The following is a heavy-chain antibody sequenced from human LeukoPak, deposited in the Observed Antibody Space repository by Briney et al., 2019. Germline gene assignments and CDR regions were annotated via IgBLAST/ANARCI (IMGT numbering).Heavy chain of an antibody. CDR2: IIPILGIA. CDR3: ARAGYSYGFGFDY. Sequence: ASVKVSCKASGGTFSSYAISWVRRAPGQGLEWMGRIIPILGIANYAQKFQGRVTITADKSTSTAYMELSSLRSEDTAVYYCARAGYSYGFGFDYWGQGTLVTVSS. CDR1: GGTFSSYA. V-gene: IGHV1-69*04. J-gene: IGHJ4*02. D-gene: IGHD5-18*01.